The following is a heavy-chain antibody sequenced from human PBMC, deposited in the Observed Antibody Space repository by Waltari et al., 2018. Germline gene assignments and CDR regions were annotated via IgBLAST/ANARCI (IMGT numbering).Heavy chain of an antibody. CDR2: INPSGGST. D-gene: IGHD3-22*01. V-gene: IGHV1-46*01. Sequence: QVQLVQSGAEVKKPGASVKVSCKASGYTFTSYYMHWVRQAPGQGLEWMGRINPSGGSTSYAQKFQGRVTMTRDTSTSTVYMELSSLRAEDTAVYYCARSYYYDSSGYYRYYFDYWGQGTLVTVSS. CDR3: ARSYYYDSSGYYRYYFDY. CDR1: GYTFTSYY. J-gene: IGHJ4*02.